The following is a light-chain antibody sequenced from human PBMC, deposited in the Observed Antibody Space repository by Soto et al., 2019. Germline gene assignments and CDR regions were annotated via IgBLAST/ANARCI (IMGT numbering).Light chain of an antibody. Sequence: DIHMTQSPSTLSGSVGDRVTITCRASQTISSWLAWYQQKPGKAPKLLIYKASSLESGVPSRFSGSGSGTDFTLTISSLQPEDFATYYCQQSYSTPRTFGQGTKVDI. CDR2: KAS. V-gene: IGKV1-39*01. J-gene: IGKJ1*01. CDR3: QQSYSTPRT. CDR1: QTISSW.